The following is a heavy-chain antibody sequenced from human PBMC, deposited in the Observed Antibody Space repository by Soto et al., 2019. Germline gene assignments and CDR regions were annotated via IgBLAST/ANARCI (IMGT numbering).Heavy chain of an antibody. V-gene: IGHV3-30-3*01. CDR2: ISYDGSNK. Sequence: QVQLVESGGGVVQPGRSLRLSCAASGFTFSSYAMHWVRQAPGKGLEWVAVISYDGSNKYYADSVKGRFTISRDNSKNTLYLQMNSLRAEDTAVYYCARDPDNVGFWSVKPGGAFDIWGQGTMVTVSS. CDR1: GFTFSSYA. CDR3: ARDPDNVGFWSVKPGGAFDI. J-gene: IGHJ3*02. D-gene: IGHD3-3*01.